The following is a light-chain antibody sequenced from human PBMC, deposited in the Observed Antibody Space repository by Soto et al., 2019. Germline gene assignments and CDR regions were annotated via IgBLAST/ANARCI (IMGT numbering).Light chain of an antibody. CDR1: QSVSNNY. CDR2: GAS. J-gene: IGKJ1*01. V-gene: IGKV3-20*01. Sequence: EILFARAPVTLSPSPGEIATLSWRASQSVSNNYLAWYQQKPGQAPRLLIYGASNRATGIPDRFSGSGSGKDFTLTISRLEPEDFAVYYCQQYGSSGKFGQGTKVDIK. CDR3: QQYGSSGK.